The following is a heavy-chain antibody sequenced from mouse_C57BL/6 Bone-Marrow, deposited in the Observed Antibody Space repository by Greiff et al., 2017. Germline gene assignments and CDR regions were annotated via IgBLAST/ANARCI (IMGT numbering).Heavy chain of an antibody. D-gene: IGHD1-3*01. CDR3: ARRLTSYDALDY. CDR2: IDPEDGET. J-gene: IGHJ4*01. CDR1: GFNITDYY. Sequence: VQLQQSGAELVKPGASVKLSCTASGFNITDYYMHWVKQRPEQGLEWIGKIDPEDGETNYAPKFQGKATITADTSSNTAYLQLSSLTSEDTAVDYCARRLTSYDALDYWGQGTSVTVSS. V-gene: IGHV14-2*01.